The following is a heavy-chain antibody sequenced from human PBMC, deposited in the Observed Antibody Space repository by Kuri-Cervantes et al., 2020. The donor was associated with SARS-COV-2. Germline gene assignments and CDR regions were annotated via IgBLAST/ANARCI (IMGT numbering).Heavy chain of an antibody. D-gene: IGHD1/OR15-1a*01. Sequence: GESLKISCAASGFTVSSNYMSWIRQAPGKGLEWISSIGPSGTFKHYADSVKGRFTISRDNAKNSLYLQMSSLRGDDTAVYYCARDLRRGNSLDYWGQGTLVTVSS. V-gene: IGHV3-11*04. CDR3: ARDLRRGNSLDY. CDR1: GFTVSSNY. J-gene: IGHJ4*02. CDR2: IGPSGTFK.